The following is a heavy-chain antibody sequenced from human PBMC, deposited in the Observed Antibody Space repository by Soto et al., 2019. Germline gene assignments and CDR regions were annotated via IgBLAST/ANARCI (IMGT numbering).Heavy chain of an antibody. D-gene: IGHD3-16*02. Sequence: XGSLRLSFAASGFTFSSYAMSWVRQAPGKGLEWVSAISGSGGSTYYADSVKGRFTISRDNSKNTLYLQMNSLRAEDTAVYYCAKVSRSYRTFDYWGQGTLVTGYS. CDR3: AKVSRSYRTFDY. CDR1: GFTFSSYA. V-gene: IGHV3-23*01. CDR2: ISGSGGST. J-gene: IGHJ4*02.